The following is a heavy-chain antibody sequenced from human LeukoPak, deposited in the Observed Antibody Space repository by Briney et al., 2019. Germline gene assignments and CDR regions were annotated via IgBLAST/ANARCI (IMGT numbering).Heavy chain of an antibody. J-gene: IGHJ3*02. CDR3: ARESFGGDAFQI. CDR2: INAYNGNT. CDR1: GYTFTSYG. V-gene: IGHV1-18*01. Sequence: ASVKVSCKASGYTFTSYGINWVRQAPGQGLEWMGWINAYNGNTNYAQKLQGRVTMTTDTSTSKAYMELRRLRFDDTAVYYCARESFGGDAFQIGGQGTMVTVSS. D-gene: IGHD3-3*01.